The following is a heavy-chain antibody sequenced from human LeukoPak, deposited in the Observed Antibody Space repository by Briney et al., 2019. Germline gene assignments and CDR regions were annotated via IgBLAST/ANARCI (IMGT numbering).Heavy chain of an antibody. CDR2: INQEGTEK. Sequence: GGSLRLSCAASGFTFNNYWMNWVRQAPGKGLEWVANINQEGTEKYYVDSVKGQFTISRDNAKNSLYLQMNSLRAEDTAVYYCARGTKTLDIVVVPAAIGFDYWGQGTLVTVSS. CDR3: ARGTKTLDIVVVPAAIGFDY. D-gene: IGHD2-2*02. J-gene: IGHJ4*02. V-gene: IGHV3-7*03. CDR1: GFTFNNYW.